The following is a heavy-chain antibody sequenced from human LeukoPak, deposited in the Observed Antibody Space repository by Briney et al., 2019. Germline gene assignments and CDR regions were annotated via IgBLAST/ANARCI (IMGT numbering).Heavy chain of an antibody. V-gene: IGHV3-64*01. CDR1: GFTFSSYA. CDR2: ISSNGGST. CDR3: ARLGPPTYRLFDY. Sequence: AGGSLRLSCAASGFTFSSYAMHWVRQAPGKGLEYVSAISSNGGSTYYANSVKGRFTISRDNSKNTLYLQMGSLRAEDTAVYYCARLGPPTYRLFDYWGQGTLVTVSS. J-gene: IGHJ4*02. D-gene: IGHD1-14*01.